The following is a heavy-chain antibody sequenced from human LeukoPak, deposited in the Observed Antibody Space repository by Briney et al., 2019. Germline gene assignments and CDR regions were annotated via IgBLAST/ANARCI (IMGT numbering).Heavy chain of an antibody. V-gene: IGHV1-24*01. CDR3: AIMGGYCSSTSCPRDYFDC. CDR2: FDPKDGET. J-gene: IGHJ4*02. Sequence: ASVKVSCKVSGYTLTELSMHWVRQAPGKGLEWMGGFDPKDGETIYAQKFQGRVTMTEDTSTDTAYMELSSLRSEDTAVYYCAIMGGYCSSTSCPRDYFDCWGQGTLVTVSS. D-gene: IGHD2-2*01. CDR1: GYTLTELS.